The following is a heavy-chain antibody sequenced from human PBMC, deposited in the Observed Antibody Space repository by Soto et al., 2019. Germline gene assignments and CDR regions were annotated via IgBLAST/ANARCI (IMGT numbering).Heavy chain of an antibody. Sequence: EVQVLESGGGLVQRGGSLRLSCAASGFTFSNYAMSWVRQAPGKGLEWVSSISGSGVSTYYADSVKGRFTISRDNSTNMXXRQVRSLRAEDTALYYCAKDFPPDWGQDFYYGMDVWGQGTTVTVSS. V-gene: IGHV3-23*01. D-gene: IGHD7-27*01. CDR3: AKDFPPDWGQDFYYGMDV. CDR1: GFTFSNYA. J-gene: IGHJ6*02. CDR2: ISGSGVST.